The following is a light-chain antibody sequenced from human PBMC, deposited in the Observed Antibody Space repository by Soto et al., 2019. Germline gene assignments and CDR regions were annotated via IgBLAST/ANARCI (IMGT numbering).Light chain of an antibody. Sequence: QSVLTQPASVSGSPGQSITISCTGTSSDVGGYNYVSWYQHHPGKAPKLMIYDVSNRPSGVSNRFSGSKSGNTASLTISGLQPEDEADYYCSSYTTSNTRPTVFGTETKITVL. CDR1: SSDVGGYNY. CDR2: DVS. J-gene: IGLJ1*01. V-gene: IGLV2-14*03. CDR3: SSYTTSNTRPTV.